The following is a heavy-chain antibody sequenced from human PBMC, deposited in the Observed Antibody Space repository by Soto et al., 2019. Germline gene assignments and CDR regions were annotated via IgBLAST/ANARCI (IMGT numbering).Heavy chain of an antibody. V-gene: IGHV3-33*01. J-gene: IGHJ5*02. CDR1: GFTFSSYG. CDR3: ARDFGSSSSEARDWFDP. CDR2: IWYDGSNK. Sequence: XXSLRLSCAASGFTFSSYGMHWVLQAPGKGLEWVAVIWYDGSNKYYADSVKGRFTISRDNSKNTLYLQMNSLRAEDKAVYYCARDFGSSSSEARDWFDPWGQGTLVTVSS. D-gene: IGHD6-6*01.